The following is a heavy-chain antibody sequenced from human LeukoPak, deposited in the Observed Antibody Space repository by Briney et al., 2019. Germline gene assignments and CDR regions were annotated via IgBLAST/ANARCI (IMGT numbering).Heavy chain of an antibody. J-gene: IGHJ6*03. D-gene: IGHD2/OR15-2a*01. CDR1: GFTFDDYA. V-gene: IGHV3-9*01. CDR3: AKDAYGGATFFYYMDV. CDR2: ISWNSGNI. Sequence: GGSLRLSCAGYGFTFDDYAMHWVRQTPGTGLEWVSGISWNSGNIAYADFVGGRFTISRDNAKDSLSLQMNSLSDEDTAVYYCAKDAYGGATFFYYMDVWGKGTTVTVSS.